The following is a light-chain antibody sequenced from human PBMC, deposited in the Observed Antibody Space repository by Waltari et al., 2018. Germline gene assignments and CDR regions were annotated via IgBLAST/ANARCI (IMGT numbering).Light chain of an antibody. V-gene: IGKV4-1*01. Sequence: DIVMTQSPDSLGVSLGERATINCKSSQSVVHTNNKNYLAWYQQKPGQPPKLLIYWASTREFGVPDRFSGSGSGTSFTLTISSLQAEDVAVYYCQQYYSTPNTFGQGTKLEIK. CDR3: QQYYSTPNT. CDR2: WAS. J-gene: IGKJ2*01. CDR1: QSVVHTNNKNY.